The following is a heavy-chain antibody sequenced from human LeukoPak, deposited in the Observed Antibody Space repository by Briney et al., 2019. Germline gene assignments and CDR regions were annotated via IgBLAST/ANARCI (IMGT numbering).Heavy chain of an antibody. CDR2: IDWDDDK. V-gene: IGHV2-70*16. CDR1: GGSISSYY. D-gene: IGHD3-10*01. Sequence: TLSLTCTVSGGSISSYYWSWIRQPPGKALEWLARIDWDDDKFYSTSLKTRLTISKDTSKNQVVLTMTNMDPVDTATYYCARSMVRGVVWGAFDIWGQGTMVTVSS. J-gene: IGHJ3*02. CDR3: ARSMVRGVVWGAFDI.